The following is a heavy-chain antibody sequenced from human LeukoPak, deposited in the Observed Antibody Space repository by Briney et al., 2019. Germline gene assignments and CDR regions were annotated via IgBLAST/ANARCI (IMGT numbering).Heavy chain of an antibody. CDR3: ARSYCSGGSCYSGY. CDR1: GGSISSYY. Sequence: SETLSLTCTVSGGSISSYYWSWIRQPPGKGLEWIGYIYYSGSSNYNPSLKSRVTISVDTSKNQFSLKLSSVTAADTAVYYCARSYCSGGSCYSGYWGQGTLVTVSS. D-gene: IGHD2-15*01. V-gene: IGHV4-59*01. CDR2: IYYSGSS. J-gene: IGHJ4*02.